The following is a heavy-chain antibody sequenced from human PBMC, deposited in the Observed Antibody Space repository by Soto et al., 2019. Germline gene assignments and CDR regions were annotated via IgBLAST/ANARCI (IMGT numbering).Heavy chain of an antibody. CDR1: GFTFSIYA. D-gene: IGHD3-10*01. CDR2: ISGSGDRT. V-gene: IGHV3-23*01. CDR3: AKDRAFYYDSGSPVFDY. J-gene: IGHJ4*02. Sequence: EVQLLESGGGLAQPGGSLRLSCAASGFTFSIYAMSWARQAPGKGLEWVSTISGSGDRTYYADSVKGRFTISRDDSKNTLYLQMNSLRDEDTAVYYCAKDRAFYYDSGSPVFDYWGQGALVTVSS.